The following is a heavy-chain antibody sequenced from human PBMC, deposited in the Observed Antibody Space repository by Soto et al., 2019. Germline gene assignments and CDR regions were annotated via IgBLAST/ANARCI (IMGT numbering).Heavy chain of an antibody. Sequence: EVQLVESGGGLVKPGGSLRLSCAASGFTFSSYSMNWVRQAPGKGLERVSSISSSSSYIYYADSVKGRFTISRDNAKNSLYLQMNSLRAEDTAVYYCARGDEIVVVTYAPYGMDVWGQGTTVTVSS. J-gene: IGHJ6*02. CDR2: ISSSSSYI. D-gene: IGHD2-21*02. CDR1: GFTFSSYS. V-gene: IGHV3-21*01. CDR3: ARGDEIVVVTYAPYGMDV.